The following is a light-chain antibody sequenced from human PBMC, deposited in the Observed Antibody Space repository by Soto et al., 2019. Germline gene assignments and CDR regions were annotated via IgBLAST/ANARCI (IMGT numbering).Light chain of an antibody. CDR1: QDISNY. Sequence: DIQMTQSPSSLSASVGDRVTITCRASQDISNYLAWFQQKPGRPPKSLIYAASSLQSGVPSKFSGTGSGTDFPLTISSLQPEDFATYFCQQYNTYPFTFGPGTTVDIK. CDR3: QQYNTYPFT. CDR2: AAS. V-gene: IGKV1-16*02. J-gene: IGKJ3*01.